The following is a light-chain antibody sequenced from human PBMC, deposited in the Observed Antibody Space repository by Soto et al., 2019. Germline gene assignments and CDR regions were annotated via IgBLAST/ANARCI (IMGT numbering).Light chain of an antibody. V-gene: IGKV1-5*03. Sequence: DIQMTQSPSTLSASVGDRVTITCRASQSFSSRLAWYQQKPGKAPKLLIYKASSLESGVPSRFSGSGSGTEFTLTISSLQPDDFATYYCQQYNSYSWTFGEGTKVEIK. CDR3: QQYNSYSWT. CDR2: KAS. J-gene: IGKJ1*01. CDR1: QSFSSR.